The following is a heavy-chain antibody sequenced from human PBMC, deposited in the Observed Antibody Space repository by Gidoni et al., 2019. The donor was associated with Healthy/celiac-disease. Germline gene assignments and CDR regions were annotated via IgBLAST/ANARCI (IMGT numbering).Heavy chain of an antibody. CDR3: ASLSWSGGAFDI. CDR1: GGSITSSSYY. D-gene: IGHD6-13*01. Sequence: QLQLQESGPGLVQPSETLSLTCTVSGGSITSSSYYWGWIRQPPGKGLEWIGSIYYSGSTYYNPALKSRVTISVDTSKNQFSLKLSSVTAADTAVYYCASLSWSGGAFDIWGQGTMVTVSS. J-gene: IGHJ3*02. CDR2: IYYSGST. V-gene: IGHV4-39*01.